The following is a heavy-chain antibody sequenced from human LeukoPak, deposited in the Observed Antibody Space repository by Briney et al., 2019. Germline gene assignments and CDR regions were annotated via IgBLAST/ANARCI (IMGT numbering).Heavy chain of an antibody. V-gene: IGHV1-8*02. D-gene: IGHD2-15*01. J-gene: IGHJ5*02. CDR2: MNPNSGNT. CDR1: GGTFSSYA. CDR3: AREVPGREWWRQINWFDP. Sequence: ASVKVSCKASGGTFSSYAISWVRQATGQGLEWMGWMNPNSGNTGYAQKFQGRVTMTRNTSISTAYMELSSLRSEDTAVYYCAREVPGREWWRQINWFDPWGQGTLVTVSS.